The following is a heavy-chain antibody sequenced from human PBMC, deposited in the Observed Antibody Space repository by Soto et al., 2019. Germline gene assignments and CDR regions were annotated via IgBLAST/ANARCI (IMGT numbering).Heavy chain of an antibody. V-gene: IGHV4-30-4*01. Sequence: SETLSLTCTVSGGSISSGNYYWSWIRQPPGKGLEWIGFISYSGSTYYSTSLKSRVTISVDTSKSQFYLNLSFVTAADTALYYCATMGTPATGLYFFDYWGQGSLVTVS. CDR2: ISYSGST. CDR1: GGSISSGNYY. D-gene: IGHD2-15*01. J-gene: IGHJ4*02. CDR3: ATMGTPATGLYFFDY.